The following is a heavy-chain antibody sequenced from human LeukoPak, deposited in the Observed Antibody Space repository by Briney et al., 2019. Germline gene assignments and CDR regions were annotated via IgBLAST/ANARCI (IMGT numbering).Heavy chain of an antibody. Sequence: GGSLRLSCAASGFTFSSYGMHWVRQAPGKGLEWVAFIRYDGSNKYYADSVKGGFTISRDNSKNTLYLQMNSLRAEDTAVYYCAKDRSTIFGVVPYYFDYWGQGTLVTVSS. CDR1: GFTFSSYG. J-gene: IGHJ4*02. CDR3: AKDRSTIFGVVPYYFDY. D-gene: IGHD3-3*01. V-gene: IGHV3-30*02. CDR2: IRYDGSNK.